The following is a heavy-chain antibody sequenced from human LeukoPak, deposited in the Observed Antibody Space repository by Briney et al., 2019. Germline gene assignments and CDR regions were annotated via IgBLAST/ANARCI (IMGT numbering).Heavy chain of an antibody. J-gene: IGHJ5*02. V-gene: IGHV4-4*02. D-gene: IGHD3-10*01. CDR1: GGSISSSNW. CDR2: IFHSGST. CDR3: ARDNGGAVFDP. Sequence: PSETLSLTCAVSGGSISSSNWWSWVRQPPGKGLEWIGEIFHSGSTNYNPSLKSRVTISVDKSKNQFSLKVSSATAADTAVYYCARDNGGAVFDPWGQGTLVTVSS.